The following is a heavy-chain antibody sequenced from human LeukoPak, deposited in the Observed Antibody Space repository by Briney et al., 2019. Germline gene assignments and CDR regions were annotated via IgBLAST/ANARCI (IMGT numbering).Heavy chain of an antibody. J-gene: IGHJ4*02. Sequence: SVKVSCKASGGTFTSYAISWVRQAPGQGLEWMGGIIPIFGTANYAQKFQGRVTITADESTSTAYMELSSLRSEDTAVYYCARDRGYSSGWYEFDYWGQGTLVTVSS. D-gene: IGHD6-19*01. CDR1: GGTFTSYA. CDR2: IIPIFGTA. V-gene: IGHV1-69*13. CDR3: ARDRGYSSGWYEFDY.